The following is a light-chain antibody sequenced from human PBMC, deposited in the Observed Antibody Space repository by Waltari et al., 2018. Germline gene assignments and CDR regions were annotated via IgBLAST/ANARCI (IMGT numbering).Light chain of an antibody. CDR1: SRDVGGSNY. V-gene: IGLV2-14*03. Sequence: QSALTQPSSVSGSPGQSITISCTGTSRDVGGSNYVTWYQQHPGKAPKPMIYDVSNRPSGVSNRFSGSKSGNTASLTISGLQAEDEADYYCSSYTSSSTLYVFGTGTKVTVL. CDR2: DVS. CDR3: SSYTSSSTLYV. J-gene: IGLJ1*01.